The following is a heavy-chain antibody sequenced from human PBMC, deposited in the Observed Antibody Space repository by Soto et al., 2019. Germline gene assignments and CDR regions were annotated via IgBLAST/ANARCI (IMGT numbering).Heavy chain of an antibody. CDR2: ISGSGGST. D-gene: IGHD6-13*01. CDR1: GFTFSSYA. CDR3: AKDDDIAAGNFDY. V-gene: IGHV3-23*01. J-gene: IGHJ4*02. Sequence: EVQLLESGGGLVQPGGSLRLSCAASGFTFSSYAMSWVRQAPGKGLEWVSAISGSGGSTYYADSVKGRFTTSRDNSKNTLYLQMTRLSAEDTAVYYCAKDDDIAAGNFDYWGQGTLVTVSS.